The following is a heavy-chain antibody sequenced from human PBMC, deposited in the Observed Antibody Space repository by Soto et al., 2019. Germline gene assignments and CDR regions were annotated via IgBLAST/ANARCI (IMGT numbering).Heavy chain of an antibody. Sequence: QVQLVQSGAEVKKPGASVKVSCKASGYTFTSYAMHWVRQAPGQRLEWMGWINAGNGNTKYSQKFQGRVTITRDTSESTAYMELSSLRSEDTAVYYCARAGGYCSGGSCYQYQFDYWGQGTLVTVSS. CDR2: INAGNGNT. V-gene: IGHV1-3*01. CDR1: GYTFTSYA. D-gene: IGHD2-15*01. J-gene: IGHJ4*02. CDR3: ARAGGYCSGGSCYQYQFDY.